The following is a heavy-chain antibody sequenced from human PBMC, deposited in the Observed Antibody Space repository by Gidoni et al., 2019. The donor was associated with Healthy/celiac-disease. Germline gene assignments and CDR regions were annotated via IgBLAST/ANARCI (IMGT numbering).Heavy chain of an antibody. CDR2: ISYDGSNK. CDR3: ASPPARLLRGDY. CDR1: GFTFSSYA. J-gene: IGHJ4*02. Sequence: QVQLVESGGGVVQPGRSLRLSCAASGFTFSSYAMHWVRQAPGKGLEWVAVISYDGSNKYYADSVKGRFTISRDNSKNTLYLQMNSLRAEDTAVYYCASPPARLLRGDYWGQGTLVTVSS. D-gene: IGHD1-26*01. V-gene: IGHV3-30-3*01.